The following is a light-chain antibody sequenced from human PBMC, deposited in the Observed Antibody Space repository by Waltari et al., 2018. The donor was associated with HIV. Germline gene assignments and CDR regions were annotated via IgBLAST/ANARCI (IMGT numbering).Light chain of an antibody. Sequence: QSVLTQPPSVSAAPGQTVTLPCSGTIPNIGNHFVPWYHQVPGTTPKLLIYETSKRPSGIPDRFSGSKSGTSATLGITGVQTADEADYYCGTWDDSLGAVVFGGGTRVTV. CDR1: IPNIGNHF. CDR3: GTWDDSLGAVV. J-gene: IGLJ2*01. CDR2: ETS. V-gene: IGLV1-51*02.